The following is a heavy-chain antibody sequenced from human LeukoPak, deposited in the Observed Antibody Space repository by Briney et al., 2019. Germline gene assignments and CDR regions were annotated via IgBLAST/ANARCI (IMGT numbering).Heavy chain of an antibody. CDR3: PSDTVTHIYYYSHGMDV. J-gene: IGHJ6*02. D-gene: IGHD4-17*01. V-gene: IGHV1-18*01. Sequence: GASVKVSCKASGYTFTSYGISWVRQAPGQGLEWMGWISAYNGNTNYAQKLQGRGTMTTDTSTSTAYMELRSLRSDDTAVYYCPSDTVTHIYYYSHGMDVWGQGNTVTVSS. CDR1: GYTFTSYG. CDR2: ISAYNGNT.